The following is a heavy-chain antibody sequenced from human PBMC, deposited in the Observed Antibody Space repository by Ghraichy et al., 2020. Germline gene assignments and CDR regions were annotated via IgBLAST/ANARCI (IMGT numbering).Heavy chain of an antibody. CDR2: IRSDGNTK. Sequence: GGSLRLSCAASGFTFSSYGMHWVRQGPGKGLEWVALIRSDGNTKYYGDSVKGRFTISRDNSNNTLYLQMNSLRAEDTAVYYCAKERSYDYIPRFYGMDVWGQGTTVTVSS. J-gene: IGHJ6*02. CDR3: AKERSYDYIPRFYGMDV. V-gene: IGHV3-30*02. CDR1: GFTFSSYG. D-gene: IGHD5-12*01.